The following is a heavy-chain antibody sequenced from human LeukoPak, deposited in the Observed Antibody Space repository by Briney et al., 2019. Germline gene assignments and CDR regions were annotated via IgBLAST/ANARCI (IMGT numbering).Heavy chain of an antibody. CDR2: INHSGST. CDR1: GGSFSGYY. J-gene: IGHJ3*02. CDR3: ASPQRERHYYDGSGYYDAFDI. D-gene: IGHD3-22*01. V-gene: IGHV4-34*01. Sequence: SETLSLTCAVYGGSFSGYYWSWIRQPPGKGLEWIGEINHSGSTNYNPSLKSRVTISVDTSKNQFSLKLSSVTAADTAVYYCASPQRERHYYDGSGYYDAFDIWGQGTMVTVSS.